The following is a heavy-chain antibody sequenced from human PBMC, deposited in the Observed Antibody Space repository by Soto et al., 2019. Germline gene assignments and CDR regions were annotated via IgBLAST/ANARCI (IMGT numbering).Heavy chain of an antibody. J-gene: IGHJ4*02. CDR1: GFTFSNDF. D-gene: IGHD5-12*01. CDR3: ASGAYSGYDCYFDY. V-gene: IGHV3-11*01. CDR2: ISGSGTIK. Sequence: QMQLVESGGGLVKPGGSLRLSCAASGFTFSNDFMTWIRQAPGKGLEFISYISGSGTIKYYADSVKGRFTISRDNAKNSLYMQMNSLRAEDTAVYYCASGAYSGYDCYFDYWGQGTLVTVSS.